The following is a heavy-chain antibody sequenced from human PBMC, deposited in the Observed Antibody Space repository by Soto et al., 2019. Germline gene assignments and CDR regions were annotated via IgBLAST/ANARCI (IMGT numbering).Heavy chain of an antibody. D-gene: IGHD3-22*01. CDR3: ARVHSPPATYYYDSSGSDDAFDI. J-gene: IGHJ3*02. V-gene: IGHV3-7*05. CDR1: GFTFSSYW. CDR2: IKQDGSEK. Sequence: PGGSLRLSCAASGFTFSSYWMSWVRQAPGKGLEWVANIKQDGSEKYYVDSVKGRFTISRDNAKNSLYLQMNSLRAEDTAVYYCARVHSPPATYYYDSSGSDDAFDIWGQGTMVTVS.